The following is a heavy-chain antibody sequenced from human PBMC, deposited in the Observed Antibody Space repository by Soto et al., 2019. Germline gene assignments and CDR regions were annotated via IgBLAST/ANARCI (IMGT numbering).Heavy chain of an antibody. D-gene: IGHD5-18*01. CDR3: AKETGQRGSSYGAYFDY. CDR1: GITFRNYG. V-gene: IGHV3-30*18. J-gene: IGHJ4*02. Sequence: LRLSCAASGITFRNYGMQWVRQAPGKGLEWVAVTSSDGSIEHYADSVKGRFTISRDNSKNTLYLQMNSLRGEDTAMYYCAKETGQRGSSYGAYFDYWGQGTLVTVSS. CDR2: TSSDGSIE.